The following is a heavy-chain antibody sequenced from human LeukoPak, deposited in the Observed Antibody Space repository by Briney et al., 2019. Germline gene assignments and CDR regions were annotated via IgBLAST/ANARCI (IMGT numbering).Heavy chain of an antibody. J-gene: IGHJ4*02. D-gene: IGHD3-22*01. CDR1: DGSISSHY. CDR2: IYYSGST. V-gene: IGHV4-59*11. CDR3: ARGGPTYYYDSSGFDY. Sequence: SETLSLTCTVSDGSISSHYWSWIRQPPGKGLEWIGYIYYSGSTNYNPSLKSRVTISVDTSKNQFSLKLSSVTAADTAVYYCARGGPTYYYDSSGFDYWGQGTLVTVSS.